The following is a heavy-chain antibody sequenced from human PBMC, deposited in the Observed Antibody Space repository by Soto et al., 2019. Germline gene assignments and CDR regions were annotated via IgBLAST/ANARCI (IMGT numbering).Heavy chain of an antibody. J-gene: IGHJ4*02. CDR1: GDTFNFYS. D-gene: IGHD3-10*01. CDR2: INPILSVS. CDR3: ATSYGSGYRAFDS. V-gene: IGHV1-69*02. Sequence: QVQLVQSGADVQMPGSSVRVSCKASGDTFNFYSINWVRQAPGLGLQWMGRINPILSVSNYAPRFQGRVTMTADKSTSTAYMELSSLRSEDTALYYCATSYGSGYRAFDSWGQGALVTVSS.